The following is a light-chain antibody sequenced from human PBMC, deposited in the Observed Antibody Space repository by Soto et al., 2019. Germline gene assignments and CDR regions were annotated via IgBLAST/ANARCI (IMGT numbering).Light chain of an antibody. J-gene: IGKJ1*01. Sequence: EIVMTHSPATLSVSPGERATLSCRASQSISNKLAWYQQKPGQAPRLLIYGASTRATDIPARFSGSGSGTEFTLTISSLQSEDFAVYYCQQYNNWPPWTFGQGTKV. V-gene: IGKV3-15*01. CDR3: QQYNNWPPWT. CDR2: GAS. CDR1: QSISNK.